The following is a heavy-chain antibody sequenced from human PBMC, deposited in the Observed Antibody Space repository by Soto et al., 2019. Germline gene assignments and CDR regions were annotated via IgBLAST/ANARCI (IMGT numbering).Heavy chain of an antibody. CDR1: GFSHNTSGVG. J-gene: IGHJ3*02. CDR2: IYWDDDK. CDR3: AHVQEPSGAFDI. V-gene: IGHV2-5*02. Sequence: GATLVNPTQTVTLTCTFSGFSHNTSGVGVGWIRQPPGKALEWLALIYWDDDKRYSPSLKSRLTITKDTSKNQVVLTMTNMDPVDTATYYCAHVQEPSGAFDIWGQGTMVTVSS. D-gene: IGHD1-26*01.